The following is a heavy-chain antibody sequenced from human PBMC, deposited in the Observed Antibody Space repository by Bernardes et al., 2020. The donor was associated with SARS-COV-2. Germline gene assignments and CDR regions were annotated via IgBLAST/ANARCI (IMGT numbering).Heavy chain of an antibody. V-gene: IGHV3-11*06. D-gene: IGHD6-19*01. CDR3: ARAPPEAVAGMGLFDY. J-gene: IGHJ4*02. CDR2: ISSSSSYT. Sequence: GGSLRLSCAASGFTFSDYYMSWIRQAPGKGLEWVSYISSSSSYTNYADSVKGRFTISRDNAKNSLYLQMNSLRAEDTAVYYCARAPPEAVAGMGLFDYWGQGTLVTVSS. CDR1: GFTFSDYY.